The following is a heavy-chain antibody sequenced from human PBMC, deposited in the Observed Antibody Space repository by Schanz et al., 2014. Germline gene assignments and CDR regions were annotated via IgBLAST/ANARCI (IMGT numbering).Heavy chain of an antibody. CDR3: AKDCPSDYGDHCFDF. V-gene: IGHV3-7*03. Sequence: EVQLVESGGGLVQPGGSLRLSCAASGFTFSGYWMSWVRQAPGEGLVWVANIKLAGSEKYYVDSVKGRFTISRDNAKNTLYLQMNSLRAENTAVYYCAKDCPSDYGDHCFDFWGQGTLVTVSS. CDR2: IKLAGSEK. J-gene: IGHJ4*02. CDR1: GFTFSGYW. D-gene: IGHD4-17*01.